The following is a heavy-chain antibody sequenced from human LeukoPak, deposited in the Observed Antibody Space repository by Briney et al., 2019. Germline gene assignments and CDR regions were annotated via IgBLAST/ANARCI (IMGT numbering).Heavy chain of an antibody. V-gene: IGHV3-23*01. CDR3: AKRSGSTWYGDLDY. CDR2: ISGSGGST. J-gene: IGHJ4*02. Sequence: GRSLTLSCAASGFTFSSYAMSWVRQAPGKGLEWVSGISGSGGSTSYADSVKGRFTISRDNSKNTLYLQMNSLRAVDTAVYYCAKRSGSTWYGDLDYWGQGALVTVSS. D-gene: IGHD6-13*01. CDR1: GFTFSSYA.